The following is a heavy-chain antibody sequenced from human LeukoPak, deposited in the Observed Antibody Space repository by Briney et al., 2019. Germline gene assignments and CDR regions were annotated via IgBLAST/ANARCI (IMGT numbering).Heavy chain of an antibody. CDR2: IIPIFGTA. Sequence: ASVKVSCKASGGTFSSYAISWVRQAPGQGLEWMGGIIPIFGTANYAQKFQGRVTITADESTSTAYMELSSLRSEDTAVYCCARVWRGDYYDSSGYYFPSYFQHWGQGTLVTVSS. D-gene: IGHD3-22*01. CDR1: GGTFSSYA. CDR3: ARVWRGDYYDSSGYYFPSYFQH. J-gene: IGHJ1*01. V-gene: IGHV1-69*13.